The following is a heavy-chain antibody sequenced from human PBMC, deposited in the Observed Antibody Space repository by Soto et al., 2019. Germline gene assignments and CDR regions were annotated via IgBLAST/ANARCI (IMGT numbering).Heavy chain of an antibody. Sequence: PSETLSLTCAVSGGSISSGGYYWSWIRQPPGKGLEWIGYIYYSGSTNYNPSLKSRVTISVDTSKNQFSLKLSSVTAADTAVYYCARVFRTQIFGVVITWFDPWGQGTLVTVSS. J-gene: IGHJ5*02. CDR1: GGSISSGGYY. V-gene: IGHV4-61*08. D-gene: IGHD3-3*01. CDR3: ARVFRTQIFGVVITWFDP. CDR2: IYYSGST.